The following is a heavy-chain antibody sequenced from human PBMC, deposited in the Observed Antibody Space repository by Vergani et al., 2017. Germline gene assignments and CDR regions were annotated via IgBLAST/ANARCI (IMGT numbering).Heavy chain of an antibody. V-gene: IGHV4-59*01. CDR1: GGSISSYY. CDR3: ARDRIGWLTTDYYYYYGMDV. D-gene: IGHD6-19*01. CDR2: IYYSGST. Sequence: QVQLQESGPGLVKPSETLSPTCTVPGGSISSYYWSWIRQPPGKGLEWIGYIYYSGSTNYNPSLKSRVTISVDTSKNQFALKLSSVTAADTAVYYCARDRIGWLTTDYYYYYGMDVWGQGTTVTVSS. J-gene: IGHJ6*02.